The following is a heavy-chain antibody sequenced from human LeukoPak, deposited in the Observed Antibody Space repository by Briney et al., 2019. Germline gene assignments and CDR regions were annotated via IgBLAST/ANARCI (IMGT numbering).Heavy chain of an antibody. V-gene: IGHV5-51*01. Sequence: GESLKISCKGSGYRFTSYLIAWVRQMPGKGLKWMGSIYPGDSDTRYSPSFKGQVTISADKSINTAYLQWSSLKASDTAMYYCATPQVSGWNFDYWGQGTLVTVSS. CDR3: ATPQVSGWNFDY. J-gene: IGHJ4*02. CDR1: GYRFTSYL. CDR2: IYPGDSDT. D-gene: IGHD6-19*01.